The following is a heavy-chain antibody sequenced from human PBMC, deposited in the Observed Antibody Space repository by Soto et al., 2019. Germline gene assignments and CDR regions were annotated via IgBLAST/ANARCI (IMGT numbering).Heavy chain of an antibody. CDR1: RDSVSSNSAA. D-gene: IGHD6-6*01. V-gene: IGHV6-1*01. J-gene: IGHJ6*02. CDR3: ARDRRSSSFSREKGYYYGMDV. CDR2: TYYRSKWYN. Sequence: SQTLSLTCAISRDSVSSNSAAWNWIRQSPSRGLEWLGRTYYRSKWYNDYAVSVKSRITINPDTSKNQFSLQLNSVTPEDTAVYYCARDRRSSSFSREKGYYYGMDVWGQGTTVTVS.